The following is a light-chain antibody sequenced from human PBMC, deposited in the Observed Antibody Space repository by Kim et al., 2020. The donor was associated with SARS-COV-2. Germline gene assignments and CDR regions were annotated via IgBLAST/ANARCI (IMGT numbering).Light chain of an antibody. Sequence: SGSPGQTARITCSGDKLGDKYACWYQQKPGQSPVLVIYQDSKRPSGIPERFAGSNSGNTATLTISGTRAMDEADYYCQAWDSSTYVFGTGTKVTVL. CDR3: QAWDSSTYV. CDR1: KLGDKY. CDR2: QDS. J-gene: IGLJ1*01. V-gene: IGLV3-1*01.